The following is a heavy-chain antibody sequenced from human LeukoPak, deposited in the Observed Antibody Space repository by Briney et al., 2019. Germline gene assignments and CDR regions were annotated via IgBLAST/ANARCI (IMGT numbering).Heavy chain of an antibody. CDR2: ISCKSEGI. CDR3: ASDGGHDYSMDF. V-gene: IGHV3-48*03. CDR1: EFTFGNYH. D-gene: IGHD4/OR15-4a*01. Sequence: GRSLRLSCAASEFTFGNYHMHWVRQAPGKGLEWVSYISCKSEGIYYADSVKGRFTIFRDNAKSSLYLQMNSLRAEDTAVYYCASDGGHDYSMDFWGQGTLVTVSS. J-gene: IGHJ4*02.